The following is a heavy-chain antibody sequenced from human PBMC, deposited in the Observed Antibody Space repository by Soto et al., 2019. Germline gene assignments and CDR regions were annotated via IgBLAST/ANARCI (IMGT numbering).Heavy chain of an antibody. J-gene: IGHJ6*02. CDR2: IYHSGST. Sequence: SETLSLTCTVSGYSISSGYYWGCIRQPPGKGLEWIGSIYHSGSTYYNPSLKSRVTISVDTTKNKFSLKLSSVTAADTAVYYCAKNVSSDSSGYFYYYGMDVWGQGTTVTVSS. V-gene: IGHV4-38-2*02. CDR3: AKNVSSDSSGYFYYYGMDV. CDR1: GYSISSGYY. D-gene: IGHD3-22*01.